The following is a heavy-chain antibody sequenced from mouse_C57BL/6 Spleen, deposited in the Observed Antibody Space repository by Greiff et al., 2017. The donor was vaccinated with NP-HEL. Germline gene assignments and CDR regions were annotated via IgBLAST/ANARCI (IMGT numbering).Heavy chain of an antibody. V-gene: IGHV1-80*01. CDR3: ARVPDSSGFDY. CDR2: IYPGDGDT. D-gene: IGHD3-2*02. CDR1: GYAFSSYW. Sequence: QVQLKQSGAELVKPGASVKISCKASGYAFSSYWMNWVKQRPGKGLEWIGQIYPGDGDTNYNGKFKGKATLTADKSSSTAYMQLSSLTSEDSAVYFCARVPDSSGFDYWGQGTTLTVSS. J-gene: IGHJ2*01.